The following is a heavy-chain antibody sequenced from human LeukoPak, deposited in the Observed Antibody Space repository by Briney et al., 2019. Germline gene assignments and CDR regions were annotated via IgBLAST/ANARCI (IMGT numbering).Heavy chain of an antibody. Sequence: GRSLRLSCAASGFTFSSYAMHWVRQAPGKGLEWVAVISNDGSNKDYAASVKGRFTISKDNAKNSLYLQMNSLRAEDTAVYYCARAGGSTVSHSDYWGQGTLVTVSS. CDR3: ARAGGSTVSHSDY. D-gene: IGHD4-17*01. J-gene: IGHJ4*02. CDR1: GFTFSSYA. CDR2: ISNDGSNK. V-gene: IGHV3-30*04.